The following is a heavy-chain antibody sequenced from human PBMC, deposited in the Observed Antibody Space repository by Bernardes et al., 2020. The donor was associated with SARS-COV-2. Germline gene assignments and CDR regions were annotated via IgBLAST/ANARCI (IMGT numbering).Heavy chain of an antibody. CDR2: IKQDGNEK. J-gene: IGHJ1*01. V-gene: IGHV3-7*01. Sequence: GGSLRLSCAASGFTFSSYWMTWVRQAPGKGLEWVANIKQDGNEKYYVDSVKGRFTISRDNAKNSLYLQMDSLRAEDTAVYYCARDLGSDTVLMPAALPGDGWSQGTRVTVSS. CDR1: GFTFSSYW. D-gene: IGHD2-8*01. CDR3: ARDLGSDTVLMPAALPGDG.